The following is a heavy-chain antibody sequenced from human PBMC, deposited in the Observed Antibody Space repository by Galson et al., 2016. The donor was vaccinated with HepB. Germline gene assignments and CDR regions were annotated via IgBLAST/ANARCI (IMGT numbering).Heavy chain of an antibody. CDR2: IGGNGGRT. D-gene: IGHD3-22*01. CDR1: GFTFSVYA. Sequence: SLRLSCAASGFTFSVYAMHWVRQAPGKGLEYVSSIGGNGGRTYHADSVKGRFTISRDNSKNTLYLQNSSLIAEDTAVYYCVKDVTRSSYFYYSSGYYYGDYWGQGTLVTVSS. CDR3: VKDVTRSSYFYYSSGYYYGDY. V-gene: IGHV3-64D*08. J-gene: IGHJ4*02.